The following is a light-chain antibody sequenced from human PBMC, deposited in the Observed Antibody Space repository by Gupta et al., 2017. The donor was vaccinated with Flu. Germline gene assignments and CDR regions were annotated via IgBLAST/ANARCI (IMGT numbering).Light chain of an antibody. V-gene: IGLV1-40*01. CDR2: GDT. CDR3: QSSDSSLSASRV. Sequence: QSVLTQPPSVSGAPGQRVTISCIGSNSNIGAGYGVHWYQQVPGKAPKLLIYGDTYRPSGVPDRVSGSKSGTSASLAITGLQAEDEADYYCQSSDSSLSASRVFGGGTKLTVL. J-gene: IGLJ3*02. CDR1: NSNIGAGYG.